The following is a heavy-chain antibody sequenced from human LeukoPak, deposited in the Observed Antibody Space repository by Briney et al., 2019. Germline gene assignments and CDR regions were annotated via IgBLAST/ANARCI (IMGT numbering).Heavy chain of an antibody. CDR3: ARDPYYYDSSGYYRRGDYFDY. D-gene: IGHD3-22*01. V-gene: IGHV4-34*01. Sequence: SETLSLTCAVYGESFSGYYWSWIRQPPGKGLEWIGEINHSGSTNYNPSLKSRVTISVDTSKNQFSLKLSSVTAADTAVYYCARDPYYYDSSGYYRRGDYFDYWGQGTLVTVSS. CDR1: GESFSGYY. CDR2: INHSGST. J-gene: IGHJ4*02.